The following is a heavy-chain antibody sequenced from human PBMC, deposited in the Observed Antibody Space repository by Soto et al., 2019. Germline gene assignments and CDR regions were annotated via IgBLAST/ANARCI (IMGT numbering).Heavy chain of an antibody. Sequence: ASVKLSCRASGYTFTSHGIKWVRQAPGQGLEWVGWISPYNDKTDYARKVQGRITMTKDTSTNTAYMELRSSRSNDTNVYYSTRDKLEMATIFDDWGQGALVSVTS. V-gene: IGHV1-18*01. CDR3: TRDKLEMATIFDD. J-gene: IGHJ4*02. CDR1: GYTFTSHG. CDR2: ISPYNDKT. D-gene: IGHD3-10*01.